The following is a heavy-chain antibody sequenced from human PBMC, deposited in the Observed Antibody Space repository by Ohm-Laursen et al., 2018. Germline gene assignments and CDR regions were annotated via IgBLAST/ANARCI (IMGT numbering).Heavy chain of an antibody. D-gene: IGHD5-12*01. J-gene: IGHJ4*02. CDR1: GGSISSYY. CDR2: IYYRGST. V-gene: IGHV4-59*01. CDR3: ARGYSGHDYYFDY. Sequence: GTLSLTCSVSGGSISSYYWSWIRQPPGKGLEWIGYIYYRGSTNYNPSLKSRVSFSIDTSKSRFSLQLNSVTAADTAIYYCARGYSGHDYYFDYWGQGALVTVSS.